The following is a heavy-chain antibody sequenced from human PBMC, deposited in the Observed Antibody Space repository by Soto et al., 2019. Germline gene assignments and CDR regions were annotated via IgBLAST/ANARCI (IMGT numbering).Heavy chain of an antibody. V-gene: IGHV4-4*02. J-gene: IGHJ4*02. Sequence: QVRLQESGPRLVKPSGTLSLTCAVSGDSITSNYWWRWVRQPPGKGLEWIGEVFHSGAVNYNPSLKSRVTISLDKSNNQFSLTLTSVTAADTAIYYCARNPFDYWGQGTLVTVSS. CDR1: GDSITSNYW. CDR2: VFHSGAV. CDR3: ARNPFDY.